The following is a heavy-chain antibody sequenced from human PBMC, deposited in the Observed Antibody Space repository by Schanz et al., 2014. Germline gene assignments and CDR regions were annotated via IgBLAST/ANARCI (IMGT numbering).Heavy chain of an antibody. V-gene: IGHV3-21*04. J-gene: IGHJ6*02. CDR1: GFTMRNEW. CDR3: ARQRSYFYAMDV. CDR2: ISNGGGYI. Sequence: EVQLVESGGGLVKPGGSLRLSCAASGFTMRNEWMSWVRQAPGKGLEWVSSISNGGGYIYYADSVKGRFTISRDNAKNSVYLQMHSLRAEDTAVYYCARQRSYFYAMDVWGQGTTVTVSS.